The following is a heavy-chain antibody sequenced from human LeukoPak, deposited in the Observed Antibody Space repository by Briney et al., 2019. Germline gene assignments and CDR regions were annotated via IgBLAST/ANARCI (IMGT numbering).Heavy chain of an antibody. D-gene: IGHD3-10*01. CDR2: IYYSGST. Sequence: SETLSLTCTVSGGSISSYYWSWIRQPPGKGLEWIGYIYYSGSTNYNPSLKSRVTISVDTSKNQFSLKLSSVTAADTAVYYCARVYYGSGNYYSDYWGQGTLVTVSS. CDR3: ARVYYGSGNYYSDY. CDR1: GGSISSYY. J-gene: IGHJ4*02. V-gene: IGHV4-59*01.